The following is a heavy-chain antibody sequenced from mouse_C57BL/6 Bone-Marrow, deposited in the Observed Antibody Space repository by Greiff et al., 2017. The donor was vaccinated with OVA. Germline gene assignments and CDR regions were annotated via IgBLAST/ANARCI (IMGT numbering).Heavy chain of an antibody. Sequence: QVQLQQPGAELVMPGASVKLSCKASGYTFTSYWMHWVKQRPGQGLEWIGELDPSDSYTNYNQKFKGKSTLTVDKSSSTAYMQLSSLTSEDSAVYYCARESFYYYGSSVFAYWGQGTLVTVSA. CDR3: ARESFYYYGSSVFAY. J-gene: IGHJ3*01. V-gene: IGHV1-69*01. CDR1: GYTFTSYW. CDR2: LDPSDSYT. D-gene: IGHD1-1*01.